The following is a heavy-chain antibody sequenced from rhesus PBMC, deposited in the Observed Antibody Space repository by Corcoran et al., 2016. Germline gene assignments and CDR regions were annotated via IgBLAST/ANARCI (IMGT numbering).Heavy chain of an antibody. CDR2: ISNGGGST. V-gene: IGHV3-178*01. CDR3: ARDRGYSGSFDY. J-gene: IGHJ4*01. CDR1: GFTFSDYY. D-gene: IGHD6-25*01. Sequence: EVQLVESGGGLAKPGGSLRLSCAASGFTFSDYYMDWVRQAPGKGREWVSRISNGGGSTWYADSVKGRFTISRENAKNTLYLQMNSLRAEDKAVYYCARDRGYSGSFDYWGQGILVTVSS.